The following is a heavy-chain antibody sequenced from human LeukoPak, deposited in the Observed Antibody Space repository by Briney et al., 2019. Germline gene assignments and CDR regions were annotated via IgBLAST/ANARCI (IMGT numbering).Heavy chain of an antibody. Sequence: PGGSLRLSCAASGFIFSSYGMHWVRQALGKGLEWVAGISSDESEEFYVGSVKGRFITSRDSSKSMLYLQMNSLRIEDTAVYYCAKGGVSSAYHPVDYWGQGTLVTVSS. CDR2: ISSDESEE. D-gene: IGHD3-22*01. CDR3: AKGGVSSAYHPVDY. J-gene: IGHJ4*02. CDR1: GFIFSSYG. V-gene: IGHV3-30*18.